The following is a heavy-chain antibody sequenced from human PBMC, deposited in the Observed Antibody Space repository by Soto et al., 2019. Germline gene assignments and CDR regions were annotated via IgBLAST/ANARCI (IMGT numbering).Heavy chain of an antibody. CDR3: ARVIVRTSYSDRSGYYFNY. Sequence: GGSLRLSCASSGFTFSSYSMNWVRQAPGKGLEWVSSISGSTSYMRYADSVKGRFTTSRDNAKNSLYLQMNGLRAEDTAVYYCARVIVRTSYSDRSGYYFNYWGQGTLVTVSS. CDR1: GFTFSSYS. V-gene: IGHV3-21*01. D-gene: IGHD3-22*01. J-gene: IGHJ4*02. CDR2: ISGSTSYM.